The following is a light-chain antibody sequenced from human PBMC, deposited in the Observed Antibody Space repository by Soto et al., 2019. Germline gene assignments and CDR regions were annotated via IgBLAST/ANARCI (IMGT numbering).Light chain of an antibody. V-gene: IGKV3-15*01. CDR1: QSVSSN. CDR3: QQYNNWPPMT. Sequence: EIVMTQSPATLSAPPGERATLSCRASQSVSSNLAWYQQKPGQAPRLLIYGASTRATGIPARFSGSGSGTEFTLTISSLQSEDFAVYYCQQYNNWPPMTFGQGTKVEIK. J-gene: IGKJ1*01. CDR2: GAS.